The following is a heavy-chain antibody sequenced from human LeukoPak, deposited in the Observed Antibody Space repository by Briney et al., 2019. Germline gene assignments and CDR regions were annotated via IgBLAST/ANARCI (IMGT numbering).Heavy chain of an antibody. D-gene: IGHD6-13*01. J-gene: IGHJ4*02. V-gene: IGHV3-30*03. CDR1: GFTFSSYG. Sequence: GGSLRLSCAASGFTFSSYGMHWVRQAPGKGLEWVAVISYDGSNKYYADSVKGRFTISRDNSKNTLYLQMNSLRAEDTAVYYCARGLSPYSKSWSETTYFDYWGQGTLVTVSS. CDR3: ARGLSPYSKSWSETTYFDY. CDR2: ISYDGSNK.